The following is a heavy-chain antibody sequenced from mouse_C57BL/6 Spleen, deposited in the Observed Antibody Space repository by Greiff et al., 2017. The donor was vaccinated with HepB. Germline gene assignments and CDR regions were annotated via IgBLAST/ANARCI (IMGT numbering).Heavy chain of an antibody. CDR2: IYPGDGDT. D-gene: IGHD1-1*01. V-gene: IGHV1-80*01. Sequence: VQLQQSGAELVKPGASVKISCKASGYAFSSYWMNWVKQRPGKGLEWIGQIYPGDGDTNYNGKFKGKAKLTADKASSTAYMQLSSLTSEDSAVYFCARPGSSHYYAMDYWGQGTSVTVSS. CDR3: ARPGSSHYYAMDY. CDR1: GYAFSSYW. J-gene: IGHJ4*01.